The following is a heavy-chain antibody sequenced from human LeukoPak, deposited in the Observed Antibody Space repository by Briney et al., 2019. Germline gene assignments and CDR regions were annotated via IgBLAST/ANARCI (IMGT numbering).Heavy chain of an antibody. D-gene: IGHD3-16*02. CDR3: ARGWGSYRSRWFDP. V-gene: IGHV1-2*02. Sequence: ASVKVSCKASGYTFTGYYMHWVRQAPGQGLEWMGWINPNSGGTNYAQKFQGRATMTRDTSISTAYMELSRLRSDDTAVYYCARGWGSYRSRWFDPWGQGTLVTVSS. CDR2: INPNSGGT. CDR1: GYTFTGYY. J-gene: IGHJ5*02.